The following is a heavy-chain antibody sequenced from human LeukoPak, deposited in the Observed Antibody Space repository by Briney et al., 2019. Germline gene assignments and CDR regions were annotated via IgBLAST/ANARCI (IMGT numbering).Heavy chain of an antibody. CDR2: IWYDGSNK. D-gene: IGHD2/OR15-2a*01. J-gene: IGHJ4*02. V-gene: IGHV3-33*06. CDR3: TKAKIYYFDY. CDR1: GFTFSSYG. Sequence: GGSLRLSCAASGFTFSSYGMHWVRQAPGKGLEWVAVIWYDGSNKYYADSVKGRFTISRDNSKNTLYLQMNSLRAEDTAVYYCTKAKIYYFDYWGQGTLVTVSS.